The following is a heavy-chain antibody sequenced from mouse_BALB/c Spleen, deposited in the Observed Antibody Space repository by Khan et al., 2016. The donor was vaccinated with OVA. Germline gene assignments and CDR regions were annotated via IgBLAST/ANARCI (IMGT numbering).Heavy chain of an antibody. D-gene: IGHD4-1*01. Sequence: EVQLKESGPGLVKPSQSLSLTCTVTGYSITSDYAWNWIRQFPGNKLEWMGYISYSGRTSYNPSLKSRISVTRDTSKNQFFLQLNSVTTEDTATYYSAMGRTYWGQGTLVTVSA. CDR1: GYSITSDYA. J-gene: IGHJ3*01. CDR2: ISYSGRT. V-gene: IGHV3-2*02. CDR3: AMGRTY.